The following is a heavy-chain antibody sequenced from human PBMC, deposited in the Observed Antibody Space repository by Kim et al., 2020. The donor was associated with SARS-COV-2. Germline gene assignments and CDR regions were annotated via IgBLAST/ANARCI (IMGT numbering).Heavy chain of an antibody. CDR1: GGSISSYY. CDR3: ATKARNIAAAGRPLRNYYYYMDV. Sequence: SETLSLTCTVSGGSISSYYWSWIRQPPGKGLEWIGYIYYSGSTNYNPSLKSRVTISVDTSKNQFSLKLSSVTAADTAVYYCATKARNIAAAGRPLRNYYYYMDVWGKGTTVTVSS. V-gene: IGHV4-59*08. CDR2: IYYSGST. J-gene: IGHJ6*03. D-gene: IGHD6-13*01.